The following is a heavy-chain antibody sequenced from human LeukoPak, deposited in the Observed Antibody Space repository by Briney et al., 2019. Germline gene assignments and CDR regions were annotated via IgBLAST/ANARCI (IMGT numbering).Heavy chain of an antibody. CDR2: IYYSGST. D-gene: IGHD3-10*01. CDR1: GGSISSGGYY. Sequence: MSSETLSLTCTVSGGSISSGGYYWSWIRQHPGKGLEWIGYIYYSGSTHYNPSLKSRVTISVDTSKNQFSLKLSSVTAADTAVYYCARDYYGSGTGYPNNWFDPWGQGTLVTVSS. CDR3: ARDYYGSGTGYPNNWFDP. J-gene: IGHJ5*02. V-gene: IGHV4-31*03.